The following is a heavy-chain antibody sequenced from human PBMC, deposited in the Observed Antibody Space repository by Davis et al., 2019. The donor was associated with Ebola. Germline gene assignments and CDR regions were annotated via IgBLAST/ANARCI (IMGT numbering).Heavy chain of an antibody. CDR2: INSDGSST. CDR1: GFTFRSYW. Sequence: GESLKISCAASGFTFRSYWMHWVRQGPGKGLVWVSRINSDGSSTSYADSVKGRFTISRDNAKNTLYLQMNSLRAEDTAVYYCARGIRYSGYYYYVWTSGAKGPRSPSP. CDR3: ARGIRYSGYYYYVWTS. J-gene: IGHJ6*02. D-gene: IGHD5-12*01. V-gene: IGHV3-74*01.